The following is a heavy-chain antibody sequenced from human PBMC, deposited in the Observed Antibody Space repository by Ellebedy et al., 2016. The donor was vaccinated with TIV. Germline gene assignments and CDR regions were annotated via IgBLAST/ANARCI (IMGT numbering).Heavy chain of an antibody. CDR2: IKQDGSEK. Sequence: GGSLRLSXAASGFTFSSYWMSWVRQAPGKGLEWVANIKQDGSEKYYVDSVKGRFTISRDNAKNSLYLQMNSLRAEDTAVYYCARDRYYDFWRDWYFDLWGRGTLVTVSS. CDR3: ARDRYYDFWRDWYFDL. CDR1: GFTFSSYW. D-gene: IGHD3-3*01. J-gene: IGHJ2*01. V-gene: IGHV3-7*01.